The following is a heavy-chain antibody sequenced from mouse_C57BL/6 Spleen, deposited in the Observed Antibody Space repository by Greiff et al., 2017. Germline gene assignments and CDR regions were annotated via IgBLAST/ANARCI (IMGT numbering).Heavy chain of an antibody. Sequence: EVQGVESGGGLVQPKGSLKLSCVASGFSFNTYAMNWVRQAPGKGLEWVARIRSKSNNYATYYADSVKDRFTISRDDSESMLYLQMNNLKTEDTAMYYCVRHATYDGYHYAMDYWGQGTSVTVSS. CDR2: IRSKSNNYAT. D-gene: IGHD2-3*01. CDR1: GFSFNTYA. V-gene: IGHV10-1*01. CDR3: VRHATYDGYHYAMDY. J-gene: IGHJ4*01.